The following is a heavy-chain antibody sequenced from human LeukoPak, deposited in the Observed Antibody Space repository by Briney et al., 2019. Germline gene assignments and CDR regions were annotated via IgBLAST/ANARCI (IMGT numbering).Heavy chain of an antibody. Sequence: PSETLSLTCTVSGGSISSSSYYWGWIRQPPGKGLEWIGSIYYSGSTYYNPSLKSRVTISVDTSKNQFSLQLNSVTPEDTAVYYCARAIAVAGVIDYWGQGTLVTVSS. CDR3: ARAIAVAGVIDY. CDR2: IYYSGST. CDR1: GGSISSSSYY. V-gene: IGHV4-39*01. J-gene: IGHJ4*02. D-gene: IGHD6-19*01.